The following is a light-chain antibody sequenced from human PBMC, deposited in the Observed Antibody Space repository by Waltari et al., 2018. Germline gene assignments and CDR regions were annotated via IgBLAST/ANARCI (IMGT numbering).Light chain of an antibody. J-gene: IGKJ4*01. CDR1: QSLLHSNGYNF. CDR2: LGS. V-gene: IGKV2-28*01. Sequence: DIVMTHSPLSLPVTAGESASISCRSSQSLLHSNGYNFLDWYLQKPGQSPQLLIYLGSSRASGVPDRFSGSGSGTDFTLKISRVEAEDVGVYYCMQALETPLTFGEGTKVEIK. CDR3: MQALETPLT.